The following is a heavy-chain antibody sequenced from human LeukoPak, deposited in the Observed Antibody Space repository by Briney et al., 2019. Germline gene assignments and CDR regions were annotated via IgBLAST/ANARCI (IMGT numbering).Heavy chain of an antibody. V-gene: IGHV3-30*04. CDR1: GFSVSNYA. CDR3: AKDVGGELQWPNFDY. J-gene: IGHJ4*02. CDR2: ISYDGSYQ. D-gene: IGHD6-19*01. Sequence: AGGSLRLSCAASGFSVSNYAMHWVRQAPGKGLEWVTFISYDGSYQYYIDSVKGRFTISRDNSKNTLYLQMNSLRAEDTAVYYCAKDVGGELQWPNFDYWGQGTLVTVSS.